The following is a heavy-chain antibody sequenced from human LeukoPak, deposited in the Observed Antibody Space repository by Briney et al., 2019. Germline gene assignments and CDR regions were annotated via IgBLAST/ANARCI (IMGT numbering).Heavy chain of an antibody. D-gene: IGHD2-2*02. CDR2: IYNSWNT. CDR3: ARDQIGYSLDY. J-gene: IGHJ4*02. CDR1: SGSINNHY. V-gene: IGHV4-59*11. Sequence: PSETLSLTCIVSSGSINNHYWSWIRQPPGKGLEWIGYIYNSWNTNYNPSLQSRVTISMDASRKQFSLNLTSVTAADAAVYYCARDQIGYSLDYWGQGTLVTVSS.